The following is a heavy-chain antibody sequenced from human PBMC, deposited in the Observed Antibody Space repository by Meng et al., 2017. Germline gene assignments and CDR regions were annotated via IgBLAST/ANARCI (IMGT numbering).Heavy chain of an antibody. CDR3: ARVGYCSSTSCHQIDY. D-gene: IGHD2-2*01. J-gene: IGHJ4*02. Sequence: QGRRVQSGAEVKKPGASVKVYCKASGYTFTGYYMHWVRQAPGQGLEWMGRINPNSGGTNYAQKLQGRVTMTTDTSTSTAYMELRSLRSDDTSVYYCARVGYCSSTSCHQIDYWGQGTLVTVSS. CDR1: GYTFTGYY. V-gene: IGHV1-2*06. CDR2: INPNSGGT.